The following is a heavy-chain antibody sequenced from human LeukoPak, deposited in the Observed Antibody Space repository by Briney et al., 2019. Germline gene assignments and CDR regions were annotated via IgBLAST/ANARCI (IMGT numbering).Heavy chain of an antibody. Sequence: SQTLSLTCAISGDSVSSINGAWNWIRQSPSRGLEWLGRTYYRSKWYNDYAVSVQGRITVNPDTSKNRFSLQLNSVTPDDTALYYCARGDSSSLLVNDAFDFWGQGTMVTVSS. CDR3: ARGDSSSLLVNDAFDF. J-gene: IGHJ3*01. D-gene: IGHD6-13*01. CDR1: GDSVSSINGA. V-gene: IGHV6-1*01. CDR2: TYYRSKWYN.